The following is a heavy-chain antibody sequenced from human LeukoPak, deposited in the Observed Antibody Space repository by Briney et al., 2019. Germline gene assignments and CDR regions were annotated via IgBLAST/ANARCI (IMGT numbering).Heavy chain of an antibody. CDR2: IYPGDSDT. CDR1: GYSFTSYW. D-gene: IGHD6-19*01. Sequence: GESLKISCKGSGYSFTSYWIGWVRQMPGKGLEWMGIIYPGDSDTRYSPSFQGQVTISADKSISTAYLQWSSLKASDTAMYYCARHLGAVAGRNWFDPWGQGTLVTVSS. CDR3: ARHLGAVAGRNWFDP. V-gene: IGHV5-51*01. J-gene: IGHJ5*02.